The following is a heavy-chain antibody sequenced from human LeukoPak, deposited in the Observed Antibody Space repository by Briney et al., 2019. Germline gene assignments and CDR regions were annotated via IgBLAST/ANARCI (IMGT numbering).Heavy chain of an antibody. D-gene: IGHD3-3*01. CDR2: VRFDGSDK. Sequence: GGSLRLSCAASGFTFRSHDMHWVRQAPGKGLEWVTSVRFDGSDKKYADSVKGRFTISRDNAKNSLYLQMNSLRAEDTAVYYCARGVRDFDYWGQGTLVTVSS. CDR3: ARGVRDFDY. CDR1: GFTFRSHD. J-gene: IGHJ4*02. V-gene: IGHV3-30*02.